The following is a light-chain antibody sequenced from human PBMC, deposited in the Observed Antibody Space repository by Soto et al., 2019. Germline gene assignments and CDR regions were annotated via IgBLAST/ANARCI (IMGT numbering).Light chain of an antibody. CDR2: GAS. CDR3: QQYGSSPRT. V-gene: IGKV3-20*01. J-gene: IGKJ5*01. Sequence: EIVLTQSPGTLSLSPGERATLSCRASQSVSLGWSQQKPGQAPRLLIFGASNRATGIPDRFSGSGSGTDFTLTISRLDPEDFAVYYCQQYGSSPRTFGQGTRVEIK. CDR1: QSVS.